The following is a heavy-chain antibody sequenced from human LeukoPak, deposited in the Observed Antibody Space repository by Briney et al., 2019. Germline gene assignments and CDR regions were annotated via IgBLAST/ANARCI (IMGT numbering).Heavy chain of an antibody. V-gene: IGHV3-30-3*01. CDR1: GFTFSHYA. CDR2: ISSDGSNK. J-gene: IGHJ6*02. Sequence: PGGSLRLSCEGSGFTFSHYAMHWVRQAPGKGLEWVAVISSDGSNKYYAGSVKGRFTISRDNSKNTLYLQTNSLRAEDTAVYYCARGGSSSSYYYYYGVDVWGQGTTVTVSS. D-gene: IGHD6-6*01. CDR3: ARGGSSSSYYYYYGVDV.